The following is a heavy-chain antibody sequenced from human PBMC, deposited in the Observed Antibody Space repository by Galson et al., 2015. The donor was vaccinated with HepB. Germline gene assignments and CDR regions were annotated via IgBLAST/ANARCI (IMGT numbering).Heavy chain of an antibody. CDR2: ISYDGSNK. J-gene: IGHJ4*02. CDR3: AKAAQQLDHFDY. CDR1: GFTFSSYG. D-gene: IGHD6-13*01. V-gene: IGHV3-30*18. Sequence: SLRLSCAASGFTFSSYGMHWVRQAPGKGLEWVAVISYDGSNKYYADSVKGRFTISRDNSKNTLYLQMNNLRAEDTAVYYCAKAAQQLDHFDYWGQGTLVTVSS.